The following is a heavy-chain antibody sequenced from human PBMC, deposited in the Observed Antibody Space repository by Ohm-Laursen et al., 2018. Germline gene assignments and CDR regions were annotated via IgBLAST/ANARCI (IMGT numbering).Heavy chain of an antibody. D-gene: IGHD6-19*01. V-gene: IGHV3-23*01. CDR1: GFTVSSNY. Sequence: SLRLSCAASGFTVSSNYMSWVRQAPGKGLEWVSAISGSGDNAKYADSVKGRFTVSRDNAKNTLYLQMNSLRADDTAVYYCAKSNSGWSLIDYWGQGTLVTVSS. J-gene: IGHJ4*02. CDR2: ISGSGDNA. CDR3: AKSNSGWSLIDY.